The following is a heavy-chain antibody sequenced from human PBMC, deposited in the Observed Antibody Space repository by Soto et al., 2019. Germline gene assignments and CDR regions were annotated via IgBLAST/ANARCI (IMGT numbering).Heavy chain of an antibody. V-gene: IGHV3-30-3*01. CDR2: ISYDGDNK. D-gene: IGHD5-18*01. Sequence: GGSLRLSCAASGFIFSSFAMHWVRQAPGKGLEWVAVISYDGDNKYYADSVKGRFTISRDNSKNTLYMQMNSLRYEDTAVYYCARDRDSFAYLHLWPADFWGQGP. J-gene: IGHJ4*02. CDR1: GFIFSSFA. CDR3: ARDRDSFAYLHLWPADF.